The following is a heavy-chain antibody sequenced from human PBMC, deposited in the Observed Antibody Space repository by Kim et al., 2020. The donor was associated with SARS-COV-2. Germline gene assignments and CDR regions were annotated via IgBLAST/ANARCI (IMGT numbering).Heavy chain of an antibody. Sequence: GGSLRLSCAASGFTFSDYYMSWIRQAPGKGLEWVSYISSSSSYTNYADSVKGRFTISRDNAKNSLYLQMNSLRAEDTAVYYCARDLTRGYSYGPYAFDIWGQGTMVTVSS. CDR1: GFTFSDYY. CDR2: ISSSSSYT. V-gene: IGHV3-11*06. CDR3: ARDLTRGYSYGPYAFDI. J-gene: IGHJ3*02. D-gene: IGHD5-18*01.